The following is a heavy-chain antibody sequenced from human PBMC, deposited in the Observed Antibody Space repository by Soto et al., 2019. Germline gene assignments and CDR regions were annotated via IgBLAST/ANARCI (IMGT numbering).Heavy chain of an antibody. D-gene: IGHD1-26*01. V-gene: IGHV4-4*02. J-gene: IGHJ3*02. CDR2: IYHSGST. CDR3: ARVRIVGAMRGRDDAFDI. Sequence: QVQLQESGPGLVKPSGTLSLTCAVSGGSISSSNWWSWVRQPPGKGLEWIGEIYHSGSTNYNPSLKSRVTTSVDKSKNQFSLKLSSVTAADTAVYYCARVRIVGAMRGRDDAFDIWGQGTMVTVSS. CDR1: GGSISSSNW.